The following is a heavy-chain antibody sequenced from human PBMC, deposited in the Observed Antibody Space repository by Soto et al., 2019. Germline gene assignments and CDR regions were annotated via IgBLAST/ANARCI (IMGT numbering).Heavy chain of an antibody. V-gene: IGHV4-4*07. CDR1: GGSISNYY. J-gene: IGHJ4*02. D-gene: IGHD6-13*01. CDR2: IYSSGST. Sequence: PSETLSLTCTVSGGSISNYYWTWIRQPAGKGLEWIGRIYSSGSTNYNSSLKSRVTMSVDTSKNQFSLKLTSVTAADTAVYYCARQTTYSSSWYDYWGQGTLGTVSS. CDR3: ARQTTYSSSWYDY.